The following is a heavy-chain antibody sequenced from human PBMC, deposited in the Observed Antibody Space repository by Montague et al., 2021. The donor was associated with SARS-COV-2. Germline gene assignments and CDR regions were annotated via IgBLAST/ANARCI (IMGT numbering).Heavy chain of an antibody. CDR1: GGSISSYY. V-gene: IGHV4-59*01. J-gene: IGHJ4*02. CDR2: IYYSGSD. Sequence: SETLSLTCTVSGGSISSYYWNWIRKPPGTGLEWVGNIYYSGSDNYNPHLKLHVTISVATSKNQFSLALNYMTAADTAVYYCARGFDYWGQGTLVTVSS. CDR3: ARGFDY.